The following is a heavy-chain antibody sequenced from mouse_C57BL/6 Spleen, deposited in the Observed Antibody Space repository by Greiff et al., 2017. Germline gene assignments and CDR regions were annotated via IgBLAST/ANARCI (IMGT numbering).Heavy chain of an antibody. CDR2: INPGSGGT. Sequence: QVQLQQSGAELVRPGTSVKVSCKASGFAFTNYLIEWVKQRPGQGLEWIGVINPGSGGTNYNEKFKGKATLTADKSSSTAYMQLSSLTSEDSAVYFGARGYDYDGGYFDYWGQGTTLTVSS. V-gene: IGHV1-54*01. CDR1: GFAFTNYL. J-gene: IGHJ2*01. CDR3: ARGYDYDGGYFDY. D-gene: IGHD2-4*01.